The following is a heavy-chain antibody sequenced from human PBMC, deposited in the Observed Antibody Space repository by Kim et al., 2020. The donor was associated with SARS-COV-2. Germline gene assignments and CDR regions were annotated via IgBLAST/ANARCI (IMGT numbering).Heavy chain of an antibody. J-gene: IGHJ6*02. CDR3: ARGGQYCSSTSCYSTNYYYYGMDV. D-gene: IGHD2-2*01. V-gene: IGHV1-18*04. Sequence: ASVKVSCKASGYTFTSYGISWVRQAPGQGLEWMGWISAYNGNTNYAQKLQGRVTMTTDTSTSTAYMELRSLRSDDTAVYYCARGGQYCSSTSCYSTNYYYYGMDVWGQGTTVTVSS. CDR1: GYTFTSYG. CDR2: ISAYNGNT.